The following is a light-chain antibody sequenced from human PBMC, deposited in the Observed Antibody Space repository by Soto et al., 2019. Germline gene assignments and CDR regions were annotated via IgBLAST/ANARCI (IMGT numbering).Light chain of an antibody. CDR2: WAS. CDR1: QSVLYSPSNKNY. J-gene: IGKJ1*01. CDR3: QQYYSTPWT. V-gene: IGKV4-1*01. Sequence: DIVMTQSPDSLAVSLGERVTTNCKSSQSVLYSPSNKNYLAWYQQKPGQAPKLLIYWASSRESGVPERFSGSGSGTDFTLTISSLQAEDVAVYYCQQYYSTPWTFGQGTKV.